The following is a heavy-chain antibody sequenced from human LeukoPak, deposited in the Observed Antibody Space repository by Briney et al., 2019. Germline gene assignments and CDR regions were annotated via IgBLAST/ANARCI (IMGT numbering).Heavy chain of an antibody. CDR3: ARGPKHYHYYYYMDV. Sequence: GGSLRLSCAASGFTFSDYYMSWIRQAPGKGLEWVSYISSSGSTIYYADSVKGRFTIPRDNAKNSLYLQMNSLRAEDTAVYYCARGPKHYHYYYYMDVWGKGTTVTVSS. V-gene: IGHV3-11*04. CDR1: GFTFSDYY. CDR2: ISSSGSTI. J-gene: IGHJ6*03.